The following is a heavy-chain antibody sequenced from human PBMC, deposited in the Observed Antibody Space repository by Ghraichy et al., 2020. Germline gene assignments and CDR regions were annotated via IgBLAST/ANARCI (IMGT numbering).Heavy chain of an antibody. D-gene: IGHD3-3*01. CDR3: TRGLGFWSGWRFDP. Sequence: WGSLRLSCAASGFHFDIYSMHWVRQVPGRGLEWLSLVGDDGSTKYADSVKGRFTISRDNIKKSLYLEMNSLRSEDTALYYCTRGLGFWSGWRFDPWGQGTLVTVSS. J-gene: IGHJ5*02. V-gene: IGHV3-43*01. CDR1: GFHFDIYS. CDR2: VGDDGST.